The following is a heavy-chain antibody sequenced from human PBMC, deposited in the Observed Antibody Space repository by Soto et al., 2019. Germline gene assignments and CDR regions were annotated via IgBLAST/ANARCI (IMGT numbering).Heavy chain of an antibody. CDR2: MNPTTGST. Sequence: QVQLVQSGAEVKKPGASVKVACKASGYTFTSYDIKWVRQATGQGLEWMGWMNPTTGSTGCAQKFQGRVTMISNTSISAADLVLSSLTSEDTAVYYCARGRLVAGTVDSWGQGTLVTVSS. CDR1: GYTFTSYD. V-gene: IGHV1-8*01. D-gene: IGHD1-7*01. CDR3: ARGRLVAGTVDS. J-gene: IGHJ4*02.